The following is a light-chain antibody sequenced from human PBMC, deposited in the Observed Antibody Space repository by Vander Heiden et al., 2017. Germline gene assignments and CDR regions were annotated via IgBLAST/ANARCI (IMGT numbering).Light chain of an antibody. J-gene: IGLJ3*02. V-gene: IGLV1-47*02. CDR2: SDN. CDR1: SSNIGSNL. Sequence: QSVLTQPPPASGTPGQRVTISCSGSSSNIGSNLVYWYQQVPGTAPKLLIYSDNQRPSGVPARFSVSKSGTSASLAISGLRSEDEADYYCAAWDDSLSGPVFGGGTKLTVL. CDR3: AAWDDSLSGPV.